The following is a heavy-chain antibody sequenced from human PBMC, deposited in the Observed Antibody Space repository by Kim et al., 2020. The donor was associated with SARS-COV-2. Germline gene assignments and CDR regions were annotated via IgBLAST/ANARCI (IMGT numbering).Heavy chain of an antibody. J-gene: IGHJ4*02. CDR3: AGIGPALDY. CDR2: GPT. V-gene: IGHV4-4*02. Sequence: GPTHYNPSLKSRVTISVHKSKNQFSLRLNSVTAADTAFYYCAGIGPALDYWGPGTLVTV.